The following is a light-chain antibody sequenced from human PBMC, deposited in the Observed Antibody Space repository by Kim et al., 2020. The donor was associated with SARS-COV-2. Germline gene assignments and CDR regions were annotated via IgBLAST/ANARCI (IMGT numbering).Light chain of an antibody. CDR1: RSDVGGYNY. V-gene: IGLV2-8*01. J-gene: IGLJ2*01. CDR3: SSYAGSNNLV. Sequence: GQSVTISCTGTRSDVGGYNYVSWYQQHPGEAPKLMIYEVSKRPSGVPDRFSGSKSGNTASLTVSGLQAEDEADYYCSSYAGSNNLVFGGGTQLTVL. CDR2: EVS.